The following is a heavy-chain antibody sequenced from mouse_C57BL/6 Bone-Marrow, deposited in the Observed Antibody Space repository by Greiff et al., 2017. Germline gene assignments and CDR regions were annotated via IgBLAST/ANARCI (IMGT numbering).Heavy chain of an antibody. V-gene: IGHV1-82*01. CDR1: GYAFSSSW. Sequence: QVQLKESGPELVKPGASVKISCKASGYAFSSSWMNWVKQRPGKGLEWIGRIYPGDGDTNYNGKFKGKATLTADKSSSTAYMQISSLTSEDSAVCFCARDGSYCYFDVWGTGTTVTVSS. J-gene: IGHJ1*03. D-gene: IGHD2-3*01. CDR3: ARDGSYCYFDV. CDR2: IYPGDGDT.